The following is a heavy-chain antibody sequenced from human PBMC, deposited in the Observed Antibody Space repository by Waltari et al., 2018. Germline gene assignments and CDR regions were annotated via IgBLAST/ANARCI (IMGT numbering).Heavy chain of an antibody. D-gene: IGHD4-17*01. V-gene: IGHV4-38-2*02. Sequence: QVQLQESGPGLVKPSETLSLTCAVSGYSISSGYYWGWLRQPPGKGLEWIGSIYHSGSTYYNPSLKSRVTISVDTSKNQFSLKLSSVTAADTAVYYCAREGSGGDYGTGYFDLWGRGTLVTVSS. CDR3: AREGSGGDYGTGYFDL. J-gene: IGHJ2*01. CDR1: GYSISSGYY. CDR2: IYHSGST.